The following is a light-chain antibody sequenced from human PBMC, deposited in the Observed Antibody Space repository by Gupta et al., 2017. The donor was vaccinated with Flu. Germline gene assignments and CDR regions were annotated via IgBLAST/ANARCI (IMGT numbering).Light chain of an antibody. V-gene: IGKV1-39*01. Sequence: DMQMSQPPLYLSASVRDRVTITCRSSQRISTYVNWYQQMPGKAPQLLISRASTLHTGVPSRFSGGGSGTDFTLTVSRLQPEDFATYYCQQSYSTHTWTFGPGTRV. CDR2: RAS. CDR1: QRISTY. J-gene: IGKJ1*01. CDR3: QQSYSTHTWT.